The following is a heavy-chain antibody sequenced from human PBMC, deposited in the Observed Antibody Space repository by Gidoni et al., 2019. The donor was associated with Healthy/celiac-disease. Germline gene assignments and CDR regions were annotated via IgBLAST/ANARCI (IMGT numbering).Heavy chain of an antibody. J-gene: IGHJ4*02. V-gene: IGHV3-23*01. CDR2: ISGSGGST. D-gene: IGHD3-3*01. CDR3: AKGDFWSGYQDY. Sequence: LEWVSAISGSGGSTYYADSVKGRFTISRDNSKNTLYLQMNSLRAEDTAVYYCAKGDFWSGYQDYWGQGTLVTVSS.